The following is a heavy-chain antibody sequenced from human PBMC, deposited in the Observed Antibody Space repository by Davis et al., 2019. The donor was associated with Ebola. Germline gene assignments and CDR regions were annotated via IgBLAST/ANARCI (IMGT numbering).Heavy chain of an antibody. J-gene: IGHJ4*02. D-gene: IGHD3-10*01. V-gene: IGHV3-23*01. CDR1: GFTFSSYA. Sequence: GESLKISCAASGFTFSSYAMTWVRQAPGKGLEWVSAISGSGGTTYYAGSVKGRFTVSRDNSKKTMYLQMNSLRAEDTAVYYCAKALLWFGESPTYYFDYWGQGTLVTVSS. CDR2: ISGSGGTT. CDR3: AKALLWFGESPTYYFDY.